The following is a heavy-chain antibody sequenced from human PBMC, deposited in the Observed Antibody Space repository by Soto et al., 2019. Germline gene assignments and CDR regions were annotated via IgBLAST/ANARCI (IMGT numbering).Heavy chain of an antibody. D-gene: IGHD1-26*01. CDR3: ARLNSWSDVARAFDI. Sequence: QVQLVQSGAEVKKPGASVKVSCKASGYTFTGYYMHWVRQAPGQGLEWMGWINPNSGGTNYAQKFQGRVTMTRDTSIGTAYMGLSRLRSDDTAVYYCARLNSWSDVARAFDIWGQGTMVTVSS. V-gene: IGHV1-2*02. J-gene: IGHJ3*02. CDR1: GYTFTGYY. CDR2: INPNSGGT.